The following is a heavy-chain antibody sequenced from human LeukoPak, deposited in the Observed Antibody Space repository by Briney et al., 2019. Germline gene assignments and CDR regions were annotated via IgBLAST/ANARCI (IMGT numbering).Heavy chain of an antibody. CDR3: VKDSKRRVGANGVGELSDY. CDR2: ISWNSGSI. Sequence: PGGSLRLSCAASGFTSDDYAMHWVRQAPGKGLEWVSGISWNSGSIDYSDSVKGRFTISRDNAKNSLYLQMNNLRAEDTALYYCVKDSKRRVGANGVGELSDYWGQGTLVTVFS. J-gene: IGHJ4*02. D-gene: IGHD1-26*01. V-gene: IGHV3-9*02. CDR1: GFTSDDYA.